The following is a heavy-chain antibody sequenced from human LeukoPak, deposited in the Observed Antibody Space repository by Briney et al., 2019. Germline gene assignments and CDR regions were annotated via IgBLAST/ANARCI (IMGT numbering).Heavy chain of an antibody. CDR1: GYTFTSYG. D-gene: IGHD3-3*01. CDR3: ARGIPLYYDFWSGYYLWGFSPPSYLDY. CDR2: MNPNSGNT. Sequence: ASVTVSCKASGYTFTSYGINWVRQATGQGLEWMGWMNPNSGNTGYAQKFQGRVTITRNNSISTAYMELSSLRSEDTAVYYCARGIPLYYDFWSGYYLWGFSPPSYLDYWGQGTLVTVSS. J-gene: IGHJ4*02. V-gene: IGHV1-8*03.